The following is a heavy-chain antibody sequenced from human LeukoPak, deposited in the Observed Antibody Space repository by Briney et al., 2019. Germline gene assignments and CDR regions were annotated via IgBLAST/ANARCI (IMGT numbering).Heavy chain of an antibody. J-gene: IGHJ5*02. Sequence: SETLSLTCAVYGGSFSGYYWSWIRQPPGKGLGWIGEINHSGSTNYNPSLKSRVTISVDTSKNQFSLKLSSVTAADTAVYYCARGRPGYYGSGSYLFDPWGQGTLVTVSS. CDR1: GGSFSGYY. CDR3: ARGRPGYYGSGSYLFDP. D-gene: IGHD3-10*01. V-gene: IGHV4-34*01. CDR2: INHSGST.